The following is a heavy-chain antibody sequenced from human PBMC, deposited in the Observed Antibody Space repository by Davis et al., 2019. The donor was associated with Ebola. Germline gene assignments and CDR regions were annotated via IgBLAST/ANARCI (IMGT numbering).Heavy chain of an antibody. CDR1: GFTFSDYY. J-gene: IGHJ4*02. D-gene: IGHD3-3*01. Sequence: GGSLRLSCAASGFTFSDYYMSWIRQAPGKGLEWVSYISGGGRTIYYADSVKGRFTMSRDNAKNSLYLQMNSLRAEDTAVYYCARDGQYYDFWSGYSDYWGQGTLVTVSS. CDR3: ARDGQYYDFWSGYSDY. V-gene: IGHV3-11*04. CDR2: ISGGGRTI.